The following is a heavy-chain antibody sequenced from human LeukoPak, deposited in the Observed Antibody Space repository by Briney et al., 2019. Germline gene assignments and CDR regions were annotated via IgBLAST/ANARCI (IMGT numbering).Heavy chain of an antibody. J-gene: IGHJ4*02. V-gene: IGHV4-39*07. CDR3: ARYGEDGYNFVY. CDR1: GGSVSSSSYY. D-gene: IGHD5-24*01. CDR2: IYYSGST. Sequence: SETLSLTCTVSGGSVSSSSYYWGWIRQPPGKGLEWIGSIYYSGSTYYNPSLKSRVTISVDTSKNQFSLKLSSVTAADTAVYYCARYGEDGYNFVYWGQGTLVTVSS.